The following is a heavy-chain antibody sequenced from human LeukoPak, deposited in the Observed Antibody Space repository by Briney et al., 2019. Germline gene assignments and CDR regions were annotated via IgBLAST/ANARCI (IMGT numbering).Heavy chain of an antibody. V-gene: IGHV3-48*01. Sequence: GGSLRLSCAASGFTFSSYSMNWVRQAPGKGLEWVSYISSSSSTIYYADSVKGRFTISRDNAKNSLYLQMNSLRAEDTAVYYCAKGTTIFGVAETDYYMDVWGKGTTVTVSS. D-gene: IGHD3-3*01. CDR2: ISSSSSTI. CDR1: GFTFSSYS. J-gene: IGHJ6*03. CDR3: AKGTTIFGVAETDYYMDV.